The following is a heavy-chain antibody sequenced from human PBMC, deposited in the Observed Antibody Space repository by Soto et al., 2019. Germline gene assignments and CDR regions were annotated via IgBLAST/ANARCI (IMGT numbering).Heavy chain of an antibody. CDR2: INHSGST. V-gene: IGHV4-34*01. CDR3: ARENLFGDSINWFDP. CDR1: GGSFSGYY. D-gene: IGHD3-10*01. Sequence: QVQLQQWGAGLLKPSETLSLTCAVYGGSFSGYYWSWIRQPPGKGLEWIGEINHSGSTNYNPSLKSRVTISVDTSKNQFSLKLSSVTAADTAVYYCARENLFGDSINWFDPWGQGTLVTVSS. J-gene: IGHJ5*02.